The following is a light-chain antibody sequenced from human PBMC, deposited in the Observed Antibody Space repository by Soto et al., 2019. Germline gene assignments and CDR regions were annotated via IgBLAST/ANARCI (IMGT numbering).Light chain of an antibody. CDR1: QSLLHSNGYNY. CDR2: LGS. Sequence: DIVMTQSPLSLPVTPGEPASISCRSSQSLLHSNGYNYLDWYLQKPGQSPQLLIYLGSNRASGVSVRFSGSGSGTDFTLKINRVEADDVGVYYCMQALQTPFTFGPGTKVDIK. CDR3: MQALQTPFT. V-gene: IGKV2-28*01. J-gene: IGKJ3*01.